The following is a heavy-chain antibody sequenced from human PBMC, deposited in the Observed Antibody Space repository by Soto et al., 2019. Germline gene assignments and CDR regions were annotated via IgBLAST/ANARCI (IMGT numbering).Heavy chain of an antibody. CDR2: INHSGST. V-gene: IGHV4-34*01. CDR3: ERRPFGGVIVLSL. Sequence: PXETLSLTCAVYGGSFSGYYWSWIRQPPGKGLEWIGEINHSGSTNYNPSLKSRVTISVDTSKNQFSLKLSSVTAADTAVYYCERRPFGGVIVLSLWGQGTLVTVSS. J-gene: IGHJ4*02. CDR1: GGSFSGYY. D-gene: IGHD3-16*02.